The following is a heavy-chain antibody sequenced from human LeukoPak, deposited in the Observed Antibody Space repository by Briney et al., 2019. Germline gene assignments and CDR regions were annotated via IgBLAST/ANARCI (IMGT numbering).Heavy chain of an antibody. CDR2: ISSSGNTM. CDR1: GFPFSSYA. J-gene: IGHJ4*02. Sequence: GGSLRLSCAASGFPFSSYAMSWVRQAPGKGLEWVSYISSSGNTMHYADSVKGRFTISRDNAQNSLYLQMNSLRAEDTAVYYCARDSVTTYDYWGQGTLVTVSS. V-gene: IGHV3-48*04. CDR3: ARDSVTTYDY. D-gene: IGHD4-17*01.